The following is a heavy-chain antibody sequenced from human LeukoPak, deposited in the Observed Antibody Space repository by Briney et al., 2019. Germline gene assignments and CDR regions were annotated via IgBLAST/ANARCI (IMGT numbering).Heavy chain of an antibody. Sequence: SVKVSCKASGGTFSSNAISWVRQAPGQGLEWMGGIIPIFGTANYAQKFQGRVTITADESTSTAYMELSSLRSEDTAVYYCARGLGYCSSTSCPQKKFDPWGQGTLVTVSS. CDR2: IIPIFGTA. J-gene: IGHJ5*02. V-gene: IGHV1-69*13. CDR1: GGTFSSNA. D-gene: IGHD2-2*01. CDR3: ARGLGYCSSTSCPQKKFDP.